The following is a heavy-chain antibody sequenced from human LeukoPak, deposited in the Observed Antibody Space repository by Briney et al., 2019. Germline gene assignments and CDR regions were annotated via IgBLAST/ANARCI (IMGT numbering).Heavy chain of an antibody. J-gene: IGHJ4*02. CDR3: ARGPRYFDY. Sequence: PGGSLRLSCAASGFTFSNCNLNWVRQAPGKGLEWLSYITSSSSAIYYADSEKGRFTISRDNAKNSLYLQMNSLRAEDTAVYYCARGPRYFDYWGQGALVTVSS. V-gene: IGHV3-48*04. CDR1: GFTFSNCN. CDR2: ITSSSSAI.